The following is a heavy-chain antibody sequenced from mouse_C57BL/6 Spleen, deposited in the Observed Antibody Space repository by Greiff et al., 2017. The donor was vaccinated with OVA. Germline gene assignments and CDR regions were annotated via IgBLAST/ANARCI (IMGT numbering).Heavy chain of an antibody. CDR3: TCSCDGYYVFAY. D-gene: IGHD2-3*01. Sequence: EVKVVESGTVLARPGASVKMSCKTSGYTFTSYWMHWVKQRPGQGLEWIGAIYPGNSDTRYNQKFKGKAKLTADTSASTAYMELIGLTNEDSAVYYCTCSCDGYYVFAYWGQGTLVTVSA. CDR2: IYPGNSDT. V-gene: IGHV1-5*01. CDR1: GYTFTSYW. J-gene: IGHJ3*01.